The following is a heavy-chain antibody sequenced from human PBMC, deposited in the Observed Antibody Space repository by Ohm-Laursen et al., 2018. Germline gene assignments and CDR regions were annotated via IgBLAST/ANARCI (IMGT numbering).Heavy chain of an antibody. J-gene: IGHJ4*02. V-gene: IGHV4-59*08. CDR1: GGSINSYY. D-gene: IGHD6-13*01. CDR2: IYYSGIT. Sequence: TLSLTCSVSGGSINSYYWSWIRQPPGKGLEWIGYIYYSGITKYTPSLNSRVTISVDTSKNQFSLNLSSVTAADTAVYYCARHGTTWFYFDYWGQGTLVTVSS. CDR3: ARHGTTWFYFDY.